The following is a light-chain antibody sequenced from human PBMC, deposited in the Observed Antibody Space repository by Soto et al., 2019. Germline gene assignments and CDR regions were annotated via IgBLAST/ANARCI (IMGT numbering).Light chain of an antibody. CDR3: SSYTSSSTLL. Sequence: QSVLTQPASVSGYPGQSITFSCTGTSNDIGGYNYVSWYQQHPGKAPKLMIFDVSNRPSGVSYRFSGSKSGNTASLTISGLQAEDEADYYCSSYTSSSTLLFGGGTKLTVL. V-gene: IGLV2-14*01. CDR1: SNDIGGYNY. CDR2: DVS. J-gene: IGLJ2*01.